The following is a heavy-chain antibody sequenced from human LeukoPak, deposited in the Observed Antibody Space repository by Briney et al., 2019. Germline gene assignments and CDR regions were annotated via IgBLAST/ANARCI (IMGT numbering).Heavy chain of an antibody. CDR2: IRYDGSEK. CDR1: GFTFSQFG. V-gene: IGHV3-30*02. CDR3: ARDRGTTSSAGYYFDY. D-gene: IGHD6-6*01. Sequence: GGSLRLSCAASGFTFSQFGMHWVRQAPGKGLEWVAIIRYDGSEKFYGDSVKGRFTISRDNSKNTLYLQMNSLRAEDTAVYYCARDRGTTSSAGYYFDYWGQGTLVTVSS. J-gene: IGHJ4*02.